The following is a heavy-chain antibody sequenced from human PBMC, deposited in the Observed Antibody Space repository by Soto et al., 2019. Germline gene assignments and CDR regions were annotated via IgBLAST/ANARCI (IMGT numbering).Heavy chain of an antibody. J-gene: IGHJ3*02. CDR1: GYTFTSYD. V-gene: IGHV1-8*01. CDR2: VTPRNGDT. CDR3: ARDVSRGIGAVIPTGNGAVAS. Sequence: DSVQVSCKASGYTFTSYDINWVRQAAGQGPEWMGSVTPRNGDTAFAQKYQGRVTVTSNTSMSTVYMELSSLRSDDTAGYYCARDVSRGIGAVIPTGNGAVASWG. D-gene: IGHD3-22*01.